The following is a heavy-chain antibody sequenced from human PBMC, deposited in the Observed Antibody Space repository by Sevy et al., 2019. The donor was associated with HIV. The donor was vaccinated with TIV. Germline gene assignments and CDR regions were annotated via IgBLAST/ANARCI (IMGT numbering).Heavy chain of an antibody. CDR3: ASTLPHNSSPVKFDY. Sequence: ASVKVSCKASGYTFTGYYMPWVRQAPGQGLEWMGWINPNSGGTNYAQKFQGRVTMTRDTSISTAYMELSRLRSDDTAVYYCASTLPHNSSPVKFDYWGQGTLVTVSS. CDR1: GYTFTGYY. D-gene: IGHD6-13*01. J-gene: IGHJ4*02. V-gene: IGHV1-2*02. CDR2: INPNSGGT.